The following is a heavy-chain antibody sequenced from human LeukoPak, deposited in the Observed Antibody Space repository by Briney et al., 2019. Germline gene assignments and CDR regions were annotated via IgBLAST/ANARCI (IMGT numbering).Heavy chain of an antibody. CDR1: GGPISSYY. CDR3: ASYRIVGATSVYFQH. Sequence: SETLSLTCTVSGGPISSYYWSWIRQPPGKGLEWIGYIYYSGNTNYNPSLKSRVTISVDTSKNQFSLKLSSVTAADTAVYYCASYRIVGATSVYFQHWGQGTLVTVSS. V-gene: IGHV4-59*08. D-gene: IGHD1-26*01. CDR2: IYYSGNT. J-gene: IGHJ1*01.